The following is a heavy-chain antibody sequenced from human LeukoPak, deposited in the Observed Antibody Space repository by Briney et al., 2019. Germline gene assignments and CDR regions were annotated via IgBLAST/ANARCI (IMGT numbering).Heavy chain of an antibody. J-gene: IGHJ4*02. V-gene: IGHV1-2*02. D-gene: IGHD6-13*01. CDR3: ASSSSWHYFDY. Sequence: ASVKVSCKASGYTFTGYYMHWVRQAPGQGLEWVGWINPNNGGTNYAQKFQGRVTMTRDTSISTAYMELSRLRSDDTAAYYCASSSSWHYFDYWGQGTLVTVSS. CDR1: GYTFTGYY. CDR2: INPNNGGT.